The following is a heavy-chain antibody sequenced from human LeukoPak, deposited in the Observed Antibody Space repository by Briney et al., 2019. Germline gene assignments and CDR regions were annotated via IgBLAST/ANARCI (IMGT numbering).Heavy chain of an antibody. V-gene: IGHV3-53*05. D-gene: IGHD3-3*01. J-gene: IGHJ4*02. CDR2: IYSGGST. CDR1: GFTVSSNY. CDR3: ARASVLRFFADY. Sequence: GGSLRLSCAASGFTVSSNYMSWVRQAPGKGLEWVSVIYSGGSTYYADSVKGRFTISRDNSKNTLYLQMNSLRAEDTAVYYCARASVLRFFADYWGQGTLVTVSS.